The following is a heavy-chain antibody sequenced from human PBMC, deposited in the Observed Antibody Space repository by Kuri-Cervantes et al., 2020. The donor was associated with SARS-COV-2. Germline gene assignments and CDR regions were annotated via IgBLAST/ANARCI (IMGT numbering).Heavy chain of an antibody. CDR1: GYTFTSYD. J-gene: IGHJ6*02. Sequence: ASVKVSCKASGYTFTSYDINWVRQATGQGLEWMGWMNPNSGNTGYAQKFQGRVTMTRNTSISTAYMELSSLRSEDTAVYYCAADSESSSAGYYYGMDVWGQGTTVTVSS. CDR3: AADSESSSAGYYYGMDV. D-gene: IGHD2-15*01. V-gene: IGHV1-8*01. CDR2: MNPNSGNT.